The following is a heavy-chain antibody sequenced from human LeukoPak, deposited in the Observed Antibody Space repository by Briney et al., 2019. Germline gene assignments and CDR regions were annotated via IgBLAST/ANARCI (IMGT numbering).Heavy chain of an antibody. CDR2: ISAYNGDT. J-gene: IGHJ5*02. CDR3: ARGGLAEYYDFWSGYSIRGNWFDP. Sequence: ASVKVSCKASGYTFTSYGISWVRQAPGQGLEWMGWISAYNGDTNYAQKLQGRVTMTTDTSTSTAYMELRSLRSDDTAVYYCARGGLAEYYDFWSGYSIRGNWFDPWGQGTLVTVSS. CDR1: GYTFTSYG. V-gene: IGHV1-18*01. D-gene: IGHD3-3*01.